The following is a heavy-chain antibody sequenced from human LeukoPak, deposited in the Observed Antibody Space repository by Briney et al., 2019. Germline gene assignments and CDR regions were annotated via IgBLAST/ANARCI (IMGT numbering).Heavy chain of an antibody. Sequence: SETLSLTCTVSGGSISSYYWSWIRQPPGKGLEWIGYIYYSGSTNYNPSLKSRVTISVDTSKNKFSLELSSVTAADTAVYYCAREPDSSGWYFDPWGQGTLVTVSS. CDR2: IYYSGST. CDR3: AREPDSSGWYFDP. D-gene: IGHD6-19*01. J-gene: IGHJ5*02. CDR1: GGSISSYY. V-gene: IGHV4-59*01.